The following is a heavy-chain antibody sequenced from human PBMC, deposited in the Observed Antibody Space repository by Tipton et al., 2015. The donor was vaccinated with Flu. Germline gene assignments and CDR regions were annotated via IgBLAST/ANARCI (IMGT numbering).Heavy chain of an antibody. CDR1: GGYISSDY. D-gene: IGHD6-19*01. CDR3: ARAVARIGPDY. Sequence: TLSLTCTVSGGYISSDYWGWIRQSPGKGLEWIGYIYYTGSTNYNPSLKSRVTMSLDTSKTQFSLKLTSVTAADTAVYCCARAVARIGPDYWGQGTLVTVSS. V-gene: IGHV4-59*01. J-gene: IGHJ4*02. CDR2: IYYTGST.